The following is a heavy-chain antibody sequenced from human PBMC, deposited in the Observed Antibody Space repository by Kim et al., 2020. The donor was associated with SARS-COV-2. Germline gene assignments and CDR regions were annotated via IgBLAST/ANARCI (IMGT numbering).Heavy chain of an antibody. J-gene: IGHJ4*02. CDR1: GGSISSSSYY. V-gene: IGHV4-39*07. CDR2: IYYSGST. CDR3: ARSYYGSGSYY. D-gene: IGHD3-10*01. Sequence: SETLSLTCTVSGGSISSSSYYWGWIRQPPGKGLEWIGSIYYSGSTYYNPSLKCRVTISVDTSKNQFSLKLSPVTAADTAVYYCARSYYGSGSYYWGQGTLVTVSS.